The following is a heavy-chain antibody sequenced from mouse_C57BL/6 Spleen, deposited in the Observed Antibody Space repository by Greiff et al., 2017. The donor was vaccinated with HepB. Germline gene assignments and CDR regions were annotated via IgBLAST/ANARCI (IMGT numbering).Heavy chain of an antibody. Sequence: EVQLVESGEGLVKPGGSVKLSCAASGFTFSSYAMSWVRQTPEKRLEWVAYISSGGDYIYYADTVKGRFTISRDNARNTLYLQMSSLKSEDTAMYYCTKNPPENWFAYWGQGTLVTVSS. V-gene: IGHV5-9-1*02. CDR3: TKNPPENWFAY. J-gene: IGHJ3*01. CDR1: GFTFSSYA. CDR2: ISSGGDYI.